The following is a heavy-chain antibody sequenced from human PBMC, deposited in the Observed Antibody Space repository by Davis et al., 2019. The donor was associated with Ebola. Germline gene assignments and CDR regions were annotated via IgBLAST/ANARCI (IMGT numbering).Heavy chain of an antibody. CDR2: IKQGGSEK. D-gene: IGHD4-17*01. CDR1: GFTFTNYW. Sequence: PGGSLRLSCAASGFTFTNYWMSWVRQAPGKGLEWVASIKQGGSEKYYVDSVKGRFTISRDNAKSTLYLQMNSLTAEDTAVYYCVRTTYGAPEYWGQGTLVTVSS. CDR3: VRTTYGAPEY. V-gene: IGHV3-7*01. J-gene: IGHJ4*02.